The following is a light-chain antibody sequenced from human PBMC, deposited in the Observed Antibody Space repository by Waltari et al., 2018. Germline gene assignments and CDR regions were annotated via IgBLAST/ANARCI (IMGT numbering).Light chain of an antibody. CDR1: QSVSVY. J-gene: IGKJ1*01. CDR3: QQRTDRPPVT. V-gene: IGKV3-11*01. CDR2: DAS. Sequence: EGVLTQSPATLSLSPGERATLPCRASQSVSVYLAWYQQKPGQAPRLLIYDASDRATGVPARFSGSGSGTDFTLTISSLEPEDFAVYYCQQRTDRPPVTFGQGTRVEMK.